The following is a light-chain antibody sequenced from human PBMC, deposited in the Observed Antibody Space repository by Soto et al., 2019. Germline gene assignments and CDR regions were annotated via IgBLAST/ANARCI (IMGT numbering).Light chain of an antibody. CDR2: GAS. CDR3: QQYNNWPPLFT. CDR1: QSINSN. Sequence: EIVLTQSPATLSVSPGERATLSCRASQSINSNLTWYQQKPGQSPRLLIYGASTRAAGIPARFSGSGSGTDFTLTMSSLQSEDFAVYFCQQYNNWPPLFTFGPGTKVDIK. V-gene: IGKV3-15*01. J-gene: IGKJ3*01.